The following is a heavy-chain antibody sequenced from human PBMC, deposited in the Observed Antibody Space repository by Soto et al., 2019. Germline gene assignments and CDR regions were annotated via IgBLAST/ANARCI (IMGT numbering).Heavy chain of an antibody. D-gene: IGHD3-10*01. Sequence: GASVKVSCKASGYTFTGDYMHWVRQAPGQGLEWMGWINPNSVATNCAQKFLGRVTMTRDTSKNQFSLKLSSVTAADTAVYFCARQSEYYYASGRAAPLYGIDVWGQGTTVTVSS. CDR2: INPNSVAT. CDR3: ARQSEYYYASGRAAPLYGIDV. J-gene: IGHJ6*02. CDR1: GYTFTGDY. V-gene: IGHV1-2*02.